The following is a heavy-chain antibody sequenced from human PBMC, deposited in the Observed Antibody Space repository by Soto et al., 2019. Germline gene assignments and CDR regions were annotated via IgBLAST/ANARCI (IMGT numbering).Heavy chain of an antibody. CDR3: ARSSWEVLGLIREGTNRLAP. CDR2: INPNGGST. CDR1: GDRITGNS. Sequence: SAKFSCTDSGDRITGNSISSVRLCPGEGREWMGIINPNGGSTRFAQTLQGRITMTTDTSTSTVYMELRSLRSEDTAVYYCARSSWEVLGLIREGTNRLAPWGQGALLTTS. J-gene: IGHJ5*02. D-gene: IGHD1-26*01. V-gene: IGHV1-46*04.